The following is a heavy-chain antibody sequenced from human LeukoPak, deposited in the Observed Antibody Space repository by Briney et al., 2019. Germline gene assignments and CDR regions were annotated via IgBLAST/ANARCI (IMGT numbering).Heavy chain of an antibody. CDR3: AKDRPYDSSGYYYYDAFDI. Sequence: TGGSLRLSCAASGFTFSSYAMSWVRQAPGKGLEWVSAISGSGGSTYYADSVKGRFTISRDNSKNTLYLQMNSLRAEDTAVYYCAKDRPYDSSGYYYYDAFDIWGQGTMVTVSS. D-gene: IGHD3-22*01. J-gene: IGHJ3*02. V-gene: IGHV3-23*01. CDR1: GFTFSSYA. CDR2: ISGSGGST.